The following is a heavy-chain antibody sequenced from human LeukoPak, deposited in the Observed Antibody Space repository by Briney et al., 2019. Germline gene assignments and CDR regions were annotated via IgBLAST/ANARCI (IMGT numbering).Heavy chain of an antibody. CDR2: ISWNNGRI. CDR1: GFSFDDYG. J-gene: IGHJ4*02. CDR3: ANDKYFYDSSSKTN. D-gene: IGHD3-22*01. V-gene: IGHV3-9*01. Sequence: PGGSLRLSCVASGFSFDDYGMFWVRHVPGKGLEWVSGISWNNGRIGYADSVKGRFTISRDNAKNSLYLQMNSLRVEDTAVYYCANDKYFYDSSSKTNWGQGTLVTVSS.